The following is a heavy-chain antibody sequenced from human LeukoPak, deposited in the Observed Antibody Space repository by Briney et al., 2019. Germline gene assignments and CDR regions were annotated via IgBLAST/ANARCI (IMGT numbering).Heavy chain of an antibody. V-gene: IGHV3-9*01. CDR3: VRGNFGPAQWFDP. J-gene: IGHJ5*02. CDR2: ISWNSGST. CDR1: GFTFDGYA. D-gene: IGHD3/OR15-3a*01. Sequence: GGSLRLSCAASGFTFDGYAMHWVRQVPGKGLEWVSGISWNSGSTGYAGSVKGRFTMSRDNTKNSLYLQMNSLTPDDTALYYCVRGNFGPAQWFDPWGQGTLVTVSS.